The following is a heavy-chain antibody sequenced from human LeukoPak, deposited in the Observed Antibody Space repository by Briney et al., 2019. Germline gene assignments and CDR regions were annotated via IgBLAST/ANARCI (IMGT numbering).Heavy chain of an antibody. Sequence: GGSLRLSCAASGFTVSSKYVSWVRQAPGKGLEWVSIIYSSGITYYADSVKGRFTISRDNSKSTLSLQMNSLRAEDTAIYYCATYRQVLLPFESWGQGTLVTVSS. CDR3: ATYRQVLLPFES. CDR2: IYSSGIT. J-gene: IGHJ4*02. D-gene: IGHD2-8*02. V-gene: IGHV3-53*01. CDR1: GFTVSSKY.